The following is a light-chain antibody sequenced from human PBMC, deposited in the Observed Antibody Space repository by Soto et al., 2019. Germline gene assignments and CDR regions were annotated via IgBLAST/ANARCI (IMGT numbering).Light chain of an antibody. V-gene: IGLV2-14*01. J-gene: IGLJ3*02. CDR1: SSDVGGYNY. CDR2: EVS. Sequence: QSALTQPASVSGSPGQSMTISCTGTSSDVGGYNYVSWYQQHPGKAPKLMIYEVSNRPSGVSNRFSGSKSGNTAALTISGLHAEDEADYYCSSSTSSSTTKVFGGGTKLTVL. CDR3: SSSTSSSTTKV.